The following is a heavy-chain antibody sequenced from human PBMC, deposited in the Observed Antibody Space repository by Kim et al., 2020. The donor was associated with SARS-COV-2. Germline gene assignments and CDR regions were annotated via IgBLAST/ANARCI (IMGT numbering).Heavy chain of an antibody. J-gene: IGHJ5*02. CDR3: AIAPRGVVRLNWFDP. CDR1: GGTFSSYA. CDR2: IIPIFGTA. Sequence: SVKVSCKASGGTFSSYAISWVRQAPGQGLEWMGGIIPIFGTANYAQKFQSRVTITADESTSTAYMELSSLRSEDTAVYYCAIAPRGVVRLNWFDPWGQGTLVTVSS. D-gene: IGHD2-15*01. V-gene: IGHV1-69*13.